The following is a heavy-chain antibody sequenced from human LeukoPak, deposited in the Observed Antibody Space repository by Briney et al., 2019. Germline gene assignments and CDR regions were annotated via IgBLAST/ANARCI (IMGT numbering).Heavy chain of an antibody. CDR2: IYTSGST. J-gene: IGHJ4*02. CDR3: ARYNTYYDFWSGYSGYFDY. CDR1: GGSISSYY. V-gene: IGHV4-4*09. D-gene: IGHD3-3*01. Sequence: PSETLSLTCTVSGGSISSYYWSWIRQPPGKGLEWIGYIYTSGSTNYNPSLESRVTISVDTSKNQFSLKLSSVTAADTAVYYCARYNTYYDFWSGYSGYFDYWGQGTLVTVSS.